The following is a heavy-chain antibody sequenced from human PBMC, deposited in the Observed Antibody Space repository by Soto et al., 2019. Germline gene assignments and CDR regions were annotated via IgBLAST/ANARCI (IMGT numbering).Heavy chain of an antibody. D-gene: IGHD3-22*01. CDR2: IYYSGST. V-gene: IGHV4-30-4*01. CDR1: GGSISSGDYY. Sequence: SETLSLTCTVSGGSISSGDYYWSWIRQPPGKGLEWIGYIYYSGSTYYNPSLKSRVTISVDTSKNQFSLKLSSVTAADTAVYYCARQHYYDSSGYYTWNWGQGTLVNVSS. J-gene: IGHJ4*02. CDR3: ARQHYYDSSGYYTWN.